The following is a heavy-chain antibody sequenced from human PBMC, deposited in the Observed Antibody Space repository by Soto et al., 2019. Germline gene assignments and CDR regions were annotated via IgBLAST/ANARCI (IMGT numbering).Heavy chain of an antibody. CDR1: EDTFNNYA. D-gene: IGHD1-26*01. V-gene: IGHV1-69*17. Sequence: QVQLVQSGAEVKKPGSSVKVSCKTSEDTFNNYALSWVRQAPGQGLEWMGGIMPIFGIAKYAQKFQGRVTITADNSTTTVYMELSGLRSDDTAMFYWARDGGTNETDNWFDPWGQGTLVIVSS. CDR2: IMPIFGIA. CDR3: ARDGGTNETDNWFDP. J-gene: IGHJ5*02.